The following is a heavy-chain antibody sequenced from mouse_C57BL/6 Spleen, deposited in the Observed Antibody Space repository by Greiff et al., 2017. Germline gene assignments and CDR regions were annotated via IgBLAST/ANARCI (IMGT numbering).Heavy chain of an antibody. CDR1: GYSITSGYY. CDR3: ARWNYYGSPYYYAMDY. Sequence: ESGPGLVKPSQSLSLTCSVTGYSITSGYYWNWIRQFPGNKLEWMGYISYDGSNNYNPSLKNRISITRDTSKNQFFLKLNSVTTEDTATYYCARWNYYGSPYYYAMDYWGQGTSVTVSS. D-gene: IGHD1-1*01. CDR2: ISYDGSN. J-gene: IGHJ4*01. V-gene: IGHV3-6*01.